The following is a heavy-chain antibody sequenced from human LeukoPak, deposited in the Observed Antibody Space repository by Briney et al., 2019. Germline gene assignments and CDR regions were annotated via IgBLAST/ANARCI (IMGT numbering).Heavy chain of an antibody. D-gene: IGHD3-10*01. V-gene: IGHV3-30-3*01. CDR2: ISYDGSNK. CDR3: AREWGSMVRGRNGYYGMDV. Sequence: PGGSLRLSCAASGFTFSSYAMHWVRQAPGKGLEWVAVISYDGSNKYYADSVKGRFTISRDNSKNTLYLQMNSLRAEDTAVYYCAREWGSMVRGRNGYYGMDVWGQGTTVTVSS. J-gene: IGHJ6*02. CDR1: GFTFSSYA.